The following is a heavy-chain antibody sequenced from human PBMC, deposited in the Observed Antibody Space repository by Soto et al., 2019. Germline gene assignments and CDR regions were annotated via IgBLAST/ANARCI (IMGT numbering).Heavy chain of an antibody. J-gene: IGHJ4*02. D-gene: IGHD3-3*01. Sequence: ASVKVSCKASGYTFTGYYMHWVRQAPGQGLEWMGWINPNSGGTNYAQKFQGWVTMTRDTSISTAYMELSRLRSDDTAVYYCARSHTIFGVVIRQNYYFDYWGQGTLVTVSS. CDR1: GYTFTGYY. V-gene: IGHV1-2*04. CDR3: ARSHTIFGVVIRQNYYFDY. CDR2: INPNSGGT.